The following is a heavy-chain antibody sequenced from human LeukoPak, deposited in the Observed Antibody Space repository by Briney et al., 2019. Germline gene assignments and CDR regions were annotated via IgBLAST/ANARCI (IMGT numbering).Heavy chain of an antibody. CDR1: GGTFSSYA. Sequence: ASVTVSCKASGGTFSSYAISWVRQAPGQGLEWMGGIIPIFGTANYAQKFQGRVTITADESTSTAYMELSSLRSEDTAVYYCARDTQGSGWYDVFDYWGQGTLVTVSS. D-gene: IGHD6-19*01. CDR3: ARDTQGSGWYDVFDY. V-gene: IGHV1-69*13. J-gene: IGHJ4*02. CDR2: IIPIFGTA.